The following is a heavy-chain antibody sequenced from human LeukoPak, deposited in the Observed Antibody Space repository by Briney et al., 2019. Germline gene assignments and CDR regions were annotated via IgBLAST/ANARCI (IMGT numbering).Heavy chain of an antibody. D-gene: IGHD3-22*01. CDR3: ARDESYDSSGYYNY. J-gene: IGHJ4*02. Sequence: ASVKVSCKASGYTFTGYYMHWVRQAPGQGLEWMGWINPNSGGTNYAQKFQGWVTMTRDTSISTAYMELSRLRSDDTAVYYCARDESYDSSGYYNYWGQGTLVIVSS. CDR1: GYTFTGYY. CDR2: INPNSGGT. V-gene: IGHV1-2*04.